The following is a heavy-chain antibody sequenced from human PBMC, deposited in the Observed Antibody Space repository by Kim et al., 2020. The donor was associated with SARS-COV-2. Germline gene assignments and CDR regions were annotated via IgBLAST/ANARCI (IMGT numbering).Heavy chain of an antibody. J-gene: IGHJ4*02. CDR3: TVYIVGADFDY. D-gene: IGHD1-26*01. CDR1: GFTFSNAW. V-gene: IGHV3-15*01. Sequence: GGSLRLSCAASGFTFSNAWMSWVRQAPGKGLEWVGRIKSKTDGGTTDYAAPVKGRFTISRDDSKNTLYLQMNSLKTEDTAVYYCTVYIVGADFDYWGQGTLVTVSS. CDR2: IKSKTDGGTT.